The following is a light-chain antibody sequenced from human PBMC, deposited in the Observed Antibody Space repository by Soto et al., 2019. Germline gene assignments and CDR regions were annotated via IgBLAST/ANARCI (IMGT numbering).Light chain of an antibody. V-gene: IGKV1-9*01. CDR2: AAS. CDR1: QGISSY. J-gene: IGKJ3*01. Sequence: DIQLTQSPSFLSASVGDRVTITCRASQGISSYLAWYQQKPGKAPKLLIYAASTLQSGVPSRFSGSESGTAFTLTISSLQPEDFAIYYCQQLNSYPLTFGPGTKVDIK. CDR3: QQLNSYPLT.